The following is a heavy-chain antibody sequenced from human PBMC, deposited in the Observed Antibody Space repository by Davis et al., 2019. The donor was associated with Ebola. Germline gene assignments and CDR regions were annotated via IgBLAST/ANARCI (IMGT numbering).Heavy chain of an antibody. CDR1: GGSFSGYS. D-gene: IGHD1-1*01. J-gene: IGHJ6*03. CDR2: IFHSGSV. V-gene: IGHV4-34*12. Sequence: SQTLSLTCAVYGGSFSGYSWTWIRQPPGKGLESIAEIFHSGSVKYNPSLKSRVSVSMHTSKKQFSLRLTSATAADTAVYYCARAGGVDNVYMDVWGKGSMVTVSS. CDR3: ARAGGVDNVYMDV.